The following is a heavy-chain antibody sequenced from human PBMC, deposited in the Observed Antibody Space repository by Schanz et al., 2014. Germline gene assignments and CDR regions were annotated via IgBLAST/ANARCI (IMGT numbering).Heavy chain of an antibody. CDR1: GFTFSDYY. D-gene: IGHD3-10*01. V-gene: IGHV4-34*01. CDR2: INHGGST. J-gene: IGHJ4*02. CDR3: ARGGYGSGSYREFDY. Sequence: QVQLVESGGGLVKPGGSLRLSCAASGFTFSDYYMSWIRQAPGKGLEWIAEINHGGSTNYNPSLKSRVTISVDTSKSQFSLKLSSVTAADTAVYYCARGGYGSGSYREFDYWGQGTLXTVSS.